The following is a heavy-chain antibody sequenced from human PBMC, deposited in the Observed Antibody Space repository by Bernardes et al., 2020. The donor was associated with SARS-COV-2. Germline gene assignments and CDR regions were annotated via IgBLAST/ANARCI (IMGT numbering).Heavy chain of an antibody. J-gene: IGHJ4*02. CDR3: ARVRGSGWYHDY. V-gene: IGHV3-33*01. D-gene: IGHD6-19*01. CDR2: IWFDGSNK. CDR1: GFTFSSYD. Sequence: GGSLRLSCAASGFTFSSYDMYWVRQAPGKGLEWVAVIWFDGSNKYYADSVKGRYTISRDNSKNTLYLQMNSLRAEDTAVYYCARVRGSGWYHDYWGQGTLVTVSS.